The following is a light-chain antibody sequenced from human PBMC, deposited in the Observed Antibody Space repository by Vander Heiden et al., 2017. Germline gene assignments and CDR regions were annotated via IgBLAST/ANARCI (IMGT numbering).Light chain of an antibody. V-gene: IGKV1-5*03. J-gene: IGKJ2*01. CDR3: QQDNSYSPYT. CDR1: QSIMSW. CDR2: KAS. Sequence: DIQLPQSPSTLSASLGASIPITFRASQSIMSWSAWYQQKPGKAPKLLSYKASTLQSGVPSRFSGSGSGTEFTLTISSLQPDDFAIYHCQQDNSYSPYTFGQGTKLEI.